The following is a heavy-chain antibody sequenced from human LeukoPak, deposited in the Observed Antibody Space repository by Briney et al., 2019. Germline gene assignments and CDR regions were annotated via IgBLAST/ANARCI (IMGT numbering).Heavy chain of an antibody. D-gene: IGHD3-10*01. J-gene: IGHJ6*02. CDR2: ISYDGSNK. CDR1: GFTFSSYG. CDR3: AKDQGTMVSPYYYYGMDV. Sequence: GGSLRLSCAASGFTFSSYGMHWVRQAPGKGLEWVAVISYDGSNKYYADSVKGRFTISRDNSKNTLYLQMNSLRAEDTAVYYCAKDQGTMVSPYYYYGMDVWGQGTTVTVSS. V-gene: IGHV3-30*18.